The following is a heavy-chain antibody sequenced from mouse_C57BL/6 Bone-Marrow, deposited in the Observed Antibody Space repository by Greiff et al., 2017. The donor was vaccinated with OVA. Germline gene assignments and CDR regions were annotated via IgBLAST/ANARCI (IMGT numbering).Heavy chain of an antibody. J-gene: IGHJ1*03. CDR1: GFSLTSYA. Sequence: VKLMESGHGLVAPSQSLSITCTVSGFSLTSYAISWVRQPPGKGLEWLGVIWTGGGTNSNSALKSRLCISKDNSKSQVFLKMNSLQTDDTARYYCARDADWYFDVWGTGTTVTVSS. V-gene: IGHV2-9-1*01. CDR2: IWTGGGT. CDR3: ARDADWYFDV.